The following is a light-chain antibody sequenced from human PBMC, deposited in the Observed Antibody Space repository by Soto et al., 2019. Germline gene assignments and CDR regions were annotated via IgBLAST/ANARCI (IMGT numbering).Light chain of an antibody. V-gene: IGKV1D-12*01. J-gene: IGKJ2*01. CDR2: TAS. CDR3: QQANTFPYT. Sequence: DIQMTQSPSSVSASVGDRVTITCRASQGISSWLAWYQQKPGKTPKLLISTASALHSGVPSRFSGSGSGTTFTLTISSLQTEDFATYYCQQANTFPYTFGQGTKLEIK. CDR1: QGISSW.